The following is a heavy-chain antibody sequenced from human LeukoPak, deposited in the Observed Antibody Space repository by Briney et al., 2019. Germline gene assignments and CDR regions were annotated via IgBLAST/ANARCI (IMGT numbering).Heavy chain of an antibody. CDR1: GFTFSSYA. J-gene: IGHJ5*02. CDR2: TSYDGSNK. V-gene: IGHV3-30*04. CDR3: ARDGVLVPAAIGGWFDP. Sequence: GGSLRLSCAASGFTFSSYAMHWVRQAPGKGLEWVAVTSYDGSNKYYADSVKGRFTISRDNSKNTLYLQMNSLRAEDTAVYYCARDGVLVPAAIGGWFDPWGQGTLVTVSS. D-gene: IGHD2-2*02.